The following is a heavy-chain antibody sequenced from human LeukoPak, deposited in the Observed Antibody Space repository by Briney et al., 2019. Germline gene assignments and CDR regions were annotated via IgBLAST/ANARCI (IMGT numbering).Heavy chain of an antibody. V-gene: IGHV3-48*03. J-gene: IGHJ4*01. CDR3: STEPRSLLY. Sequence: PGGSLRLSCAASGFTFSSYEMNWVRQAPGKGLEWVSYISSSGSTIYYADSVKGRFTISRDNAKNSLYLQMNSLGAEDTALYYCSTEPRSLLYWGHGTLVTVSS. D-gene: IGHD4-17*01. CDR2: ISSSGSTI. CDR1: GFTFSSYE.